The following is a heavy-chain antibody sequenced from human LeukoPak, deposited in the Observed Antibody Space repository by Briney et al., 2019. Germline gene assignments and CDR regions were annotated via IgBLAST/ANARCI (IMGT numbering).Heavy chain of an antibody. D-gene: IGHD1-7*01. CDR3: ARGSTGTTLLGYGMDV. CDR2: ISSSSNSI. J-gene: IGHJ6*02. V-gene: IGHV3-48*01. Sequence: GGSLRLSCAASGFTFSSYGMNWVRQAPGKGLEWLSYISSSSNSIYYADSVKGRFTISRDNAKNSLYLQMNSLRAEDTAVYYCARGSTGTTLLGYGMDVWGQGTTVTVSS. CDR1: GFTFSSYG.